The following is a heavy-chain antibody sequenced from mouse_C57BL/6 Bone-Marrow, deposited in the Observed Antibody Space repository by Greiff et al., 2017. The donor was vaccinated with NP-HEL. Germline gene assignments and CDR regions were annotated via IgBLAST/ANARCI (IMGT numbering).Heavy chain of an antibody. CDR1: GYTFTSYW. J-gene: IGHJ2*01. D-gene: IGHD2-5*01. CDR2: IDPSDSYT. Sequence: QVQLQQPGAELVKPGASVKLSCKASGYTFTSYWMQWVKQRPGQGLEWIGEIDPSDSYTHYNQKFKGKATLTVDTSSSTAYMQPSSLTSADSAVYYCARNSNYYYFDFWGQGTTLTVSS. CDR3: ARNSNYYYFDF. V-gene: IGHV1-50*01.